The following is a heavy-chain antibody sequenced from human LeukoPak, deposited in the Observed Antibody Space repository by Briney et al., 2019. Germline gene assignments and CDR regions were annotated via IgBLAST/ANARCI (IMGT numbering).Heavy chain of an antibody. J-gene: IGHJ3*02. CDR1: GFTFSTYS. V-gene: IGHV3-48*04. Sequence: GGSLRLSCAASGFTFSTYSMNCVRQAPGKGLEWVSYISYLDGTTFYADSVKGRFTIFRGNAKNSLPLQMNSLRVEDRAVYYCARRYSGTARAFDIWGQGTMVTVSS. CDR3: ARRYSGTARAFDI. CDR2: ISYLDGTT. D-gene: IGHD1-26*01.